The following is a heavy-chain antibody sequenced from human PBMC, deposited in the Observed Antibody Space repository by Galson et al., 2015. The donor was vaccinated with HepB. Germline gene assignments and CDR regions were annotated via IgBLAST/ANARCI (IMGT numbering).Heavy chain of an antibody. J-gene: IGHJ3*02. CDR2: ISAYNGNT. Sequence: SVKVSCKASGYTFTSYGISWVRQAPGQGLEWMGWISAYNGNTNYAQKLQGRVTMTTDTSTSTAYMELRSLRSDDTAVYYCARNHIAVAGPHDAFDIWGQGTMVTVSS. CDR1: GYTFTSYG. D-gene: IGHD6-19*01. CDR3: ARNHIAVAGPHDAFDI. V-gene: IGHV1-18*01.